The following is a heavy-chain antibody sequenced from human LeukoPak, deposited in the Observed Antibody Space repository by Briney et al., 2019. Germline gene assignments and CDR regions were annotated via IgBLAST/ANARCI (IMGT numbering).Heavy chain of an antibody. CDR1: GYTFIGYY. D-gene: IGHD5-12*01. Sequence: ASVKVSCKASGYTFIGYYMYWVRQAPGQGLEWMGKINPSGGSTSYAQKFQGRVTMTRDTSTSTVYMELSSLRSEDTAVYYCARESGYDTNWFDPWGQGTLVTVSS. CDR3: ARESGYDTNWFDP. V-gene: IGHV1-46*01. CDR2: INPSGGST. J-gene: IGHJ5*02.